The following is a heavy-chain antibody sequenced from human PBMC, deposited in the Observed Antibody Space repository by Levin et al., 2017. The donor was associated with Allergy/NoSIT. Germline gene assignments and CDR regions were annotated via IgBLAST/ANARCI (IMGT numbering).Heavy chain of an antibody. Sequence: GGSLRLSCAASGFTFSNYAMNWVRQTPTKGLEWVSGISGSGGSTYFADSVKGRFTISRDNSKNTLYLQMNSLRAEDTAVYYCAKDPHITIIAVVADGWFDPWGQGTLVTVSS. J-gene: IGHJ5*02. CDR1: GFTFSNYA. CDR3: AKDPHITIIAVVADGWFDP. D-gene: IGHD3-22*01. V-gene: IGHV3-23*01. CDR2: ISGSGGST.